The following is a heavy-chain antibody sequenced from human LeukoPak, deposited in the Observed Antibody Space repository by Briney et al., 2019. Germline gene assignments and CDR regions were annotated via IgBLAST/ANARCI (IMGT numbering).Heavy chain of an antibody. D-gene: IGHD1-14*01. V-gene: IGHV3-11*04. Sequence: GGSLRLSCAASAFTFTDYYMSWIRQAPGKGLEWVSYISSSGTVIYYGDSVKGRFTISRDNAKKSLYLQMDSLRAEDTGVYYCARSNQADDYWGQGTLVTVSS. CDR3: ARSNQADDY. CDR2: ISSSGTVI. CDR1: AFTFTDYY. J-gene: IGHJ4*02.